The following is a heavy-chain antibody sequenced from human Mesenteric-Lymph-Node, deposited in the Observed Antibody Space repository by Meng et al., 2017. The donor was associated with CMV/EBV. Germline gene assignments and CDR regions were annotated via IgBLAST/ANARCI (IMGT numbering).Heavy chain of an antibody. CDR1: GFTFSDHY. V-gene: IGHV3-72*01. CDR3: ARARIAAEENYYYYYGMDV. D-gene: IGHD6-6*01. J-gene: IGHJ6*02. CDR2: TRNKANSYTT. Sequence: GGSLRLSCVASGFTFSDHYMDWVRQAPGKGLEWVGRTRNKANSYTTEYAASVKGRFTISRDDSKNSLYLQMNSLKTEDTAVYYCARARIAAEENYYYYYGMDVWGQGTTVTVSS.